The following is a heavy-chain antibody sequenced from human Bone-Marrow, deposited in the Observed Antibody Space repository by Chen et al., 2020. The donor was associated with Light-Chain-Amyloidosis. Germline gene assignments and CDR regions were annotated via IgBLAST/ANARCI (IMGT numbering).Heavy chain of an antibody. CDR1: DGSITSGVYY. Sequence: QVQLQESGPRLVKPSQTLTLTCTVSDGSITSGVYYWNWIRQPAGKGLEWIGHIYTTGSTKYNPSLRSRLTISIDTSKRQFSLRLASVTAADTAIYYCTRDAITSGGVVVPDSWGQGTLVNVSS. J-gene: IGHJ4*02. V-gene: IGHV4-61*02. CDR2: IYTTGST. D-gene: IGHD3-16*02. CDR3: TRDAITSGGVVVPDS.